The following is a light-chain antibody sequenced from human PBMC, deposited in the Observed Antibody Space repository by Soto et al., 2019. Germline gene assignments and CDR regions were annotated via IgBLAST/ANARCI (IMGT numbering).Light chain of an antibody. Sequence: QSVLTQPASVSGSPGQSITMSCTGSSSDVGDYNLVSWYQQHPGKAPKLMIYDVSNRPSGISNRFSGSKSGNTASLTISGLQAEDEADYYCSSYTSSSALRIFGGGTKLTVL. J-gene: IGLJ2*01. CDR2: DVS. CDR3: SSYTSSSALRI. V-gene: IGLV2-14*01. CDR1: SSDVGDYNL.